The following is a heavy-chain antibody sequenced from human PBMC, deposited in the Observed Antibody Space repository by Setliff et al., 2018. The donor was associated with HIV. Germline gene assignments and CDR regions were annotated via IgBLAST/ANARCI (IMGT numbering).Heavy chain of an antibody. CDR1: AYSIGSSYS. CDR3: ARRGRDGVLIVFATGFDP. D-gene: IGHD2-8*01. J-gene: IGHJ5*02. Sequence: SETLSLTCTVSAYSIGSSYSWGWIRQSPGKGLEWIANIYHTGRPFYNPSLQSRVTISVDTSKNQFSLKLTSVTAADTAVYYCARRGRDGVLIVFATGFDPWGQGTLVTVSS. V-gene: IGHV4-38-2*02. CDR2: IYHTGRP.